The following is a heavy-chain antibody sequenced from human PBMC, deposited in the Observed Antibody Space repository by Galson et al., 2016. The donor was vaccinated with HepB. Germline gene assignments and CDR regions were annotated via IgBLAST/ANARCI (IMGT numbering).Heavy chain of an antibody. CDR2: ISSDGSST. CDR3: ARGNYYGMDV. V-gene: IGHV3-74*01. CDR1: GFTIRNYW. J-gene: IGHJ6*02. Sequence: LRLSCAASGFTIRNYWVHWVRQTPGKGLVWVSRISSDGSSTAHADSVKGRFTISRDNTKNMLYLQMNSLREEDTAVYYCARGNYYGMDVWGHGATVTVSS.